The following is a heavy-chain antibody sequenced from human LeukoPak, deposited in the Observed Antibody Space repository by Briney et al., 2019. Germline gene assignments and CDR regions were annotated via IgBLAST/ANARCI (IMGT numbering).Heavy chain of an antibody. V-gene: IGHV3-74*01. CDR3: ARGRPHGNDC. J-gene: IGHJ4*02. D-gene: IGHD4-23*01. CDR2: IVSDGSNT. Sequence: PGGSLRLSCAASGFTFSSYWMNWVRQVPGKGLVWVSRIVSDGSNTNYADSVKGRFTISRDNAKNTLYLQMNSLRVEDTAVYYCARGRPHGNDCWGQGTLVAVSS. CDR1: GFTFSSYW.